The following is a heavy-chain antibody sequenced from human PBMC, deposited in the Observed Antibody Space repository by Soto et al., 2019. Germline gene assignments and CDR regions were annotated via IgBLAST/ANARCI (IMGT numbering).Heavy chain of an antibody. CDR3: AKGFIVVVTVLRPDDAFDV. D-gene: IGHD2-21*02. CDR2: ISGGGGST. Sequence: DVQLLESGGGLVQPGGSLRLSCAASGFTFGNYGINWVRQAPGKGLGWVSGISGGGGSTYYADSVKGRFTVSRDPSKNSVFLEMNTLRAEDTAVYYRAKGFIVVVTVLRPDDAFDVWGQGTLVTVSS. CDR1: GFTFGNYG. V-gene: IGHV3-23*01. J-gene: IGHJ3*01.